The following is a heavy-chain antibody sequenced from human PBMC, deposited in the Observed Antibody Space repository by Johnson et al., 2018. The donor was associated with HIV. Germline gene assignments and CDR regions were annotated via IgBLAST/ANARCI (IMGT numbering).Heavy chain of an antibody. CDR3: AKVLVAGDAFDI. D-gene: IGHD2-15*01. CDR2: IRYDGSNK. V-gene: IGHV3-30*02. CDR1: GFTFSSYG. Sequence: QVQLVESGGGVVQPGGSLRLSCAASGFTFSSYGMHWVRQAPCKGLEWVAFIRYDGSNKYYADSVKGRFTISRDNSKNTLYLQMNSLRAEDTAVYYCAKVLVAGDAFDIWGQGTMVTVSS. J-gene: IGHJ3*02.